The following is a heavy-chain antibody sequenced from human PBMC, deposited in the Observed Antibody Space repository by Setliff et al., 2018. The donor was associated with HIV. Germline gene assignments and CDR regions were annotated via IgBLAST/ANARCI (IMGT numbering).Heavy chain of an antibody. D-gene: IGHD5-18*01. V-gene: IGHV4-39*01. CDR3: ARPRYTYGTPPAFDI. CDR1: AGSIRSSTYY. CDR2: IYYSGST. Sequence: SETLSLTCTVSAGSIRSSTYYWAWIRQPPGKGLEWIGTIYYSGSTYYNPSLKSRATISVDTPKNQFSLYLSSVTASDTAVYYCARPRYTYGTPPAFDIWGRGTVVTVSS. J-gene: IGHJ3*02.